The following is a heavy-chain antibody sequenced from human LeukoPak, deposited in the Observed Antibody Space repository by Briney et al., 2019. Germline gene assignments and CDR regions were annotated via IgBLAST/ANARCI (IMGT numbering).Heavy chain of an antibody. Sequence: GGSLRLSCAASGFTVSSYAMSWVRQAPGKGLEWVSTSGSAGNTYYADSVKGRFTISRDNSKNTLYLQMNSLRAEDTAVYYCAKRSPYYFDYWGQGTLVTVSS. CDR1: GFTVSSYA. J-gene: IGHJ4*02. CDR2: SGSAGNT. CDR3: AKRSPYYFDY. V-gene: IGHV3-23*01.